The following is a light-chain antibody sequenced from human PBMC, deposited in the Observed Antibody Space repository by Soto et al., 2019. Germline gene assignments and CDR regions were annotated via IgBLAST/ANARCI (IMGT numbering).Light chain of an antibody. V-gene: IGKV1-39*01. Sequence: DIQMTQSPSSLSSSVVDRVTTTCRAIQSVSIYLNWYQQKPGKAPKLLIYAASNLQSGVPSRFSGTGSATDFTLTISSLQPEDFATYYCQQSFSTVFTFVPGTKWISN. CDR2: AAS. CDR3: QQSFSTVFT. CDR1: QSVSIY. J-gene: IGKJ3*01.